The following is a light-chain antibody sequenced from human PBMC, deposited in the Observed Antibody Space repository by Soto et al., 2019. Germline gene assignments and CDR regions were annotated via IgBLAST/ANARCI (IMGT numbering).Light chain of an antibody. Sequence: QAVVTQPPSASGTPGQGVTISCSGSSSNIGTNTVNWYKQLPGTTPKLLIYSNDLRPPGVPDRFSGSKSATSASLAISGLQSEDEADYYCEAWYDSRSGAVFGGGTKLTVL. CDR2: SND. J-gene: IGLJ2*01. V-gene: IGLV1-44*01. CDR3: EAWYDSRSGAV. CDR1: SSNIGTNT.